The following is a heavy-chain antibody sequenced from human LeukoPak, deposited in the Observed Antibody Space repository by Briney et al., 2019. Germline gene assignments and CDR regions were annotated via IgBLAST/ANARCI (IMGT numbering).Heavy chain of an antibody. Sequence: PGGSLRLSCAASGFTFSSYAMHWVRQAPGKGLEWVAVISYDGSNKYYADSVKGRFTISRDNSKSTLYLQMNSLRAEDTAVYYCARAKDRADAFDIWGQGTMVTVSS. CDR3: ARAKDRADAFDI. D-gene: IGHD1-14*01. V-gene: IGHV3-30*04. CDR2: ISYDGSNK. J-gene: IGHJ3*02. CDR1: GFTFSSYA.